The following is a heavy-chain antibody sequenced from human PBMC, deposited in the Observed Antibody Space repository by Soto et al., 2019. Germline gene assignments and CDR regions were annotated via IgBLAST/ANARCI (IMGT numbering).Heavy chain of an antibody. D-gene: IGHD3-9*01. V-gene: IGHV3-23*01. Sequence: PGGSLRLSCAGSGFTPTTTPLSWVRQPPGTGLEWVTTISGTASRTYYVDSVKGRFFISRDNSKNTVTLQMNNLTVDDTAVYYCATSFRYFDNWGQGTRVTVSS. CDR2: ISGTASRT. CDR3: ATSFRYFDN. J-gene: IGHJ4*02. CDR1: GFTPTTTP.